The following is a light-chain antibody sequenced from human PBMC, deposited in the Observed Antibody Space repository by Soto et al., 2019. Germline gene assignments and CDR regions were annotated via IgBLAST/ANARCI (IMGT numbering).Light chain of an antibody. CDR3: QQYGSSLT. V-gene: IGKV3-20*01. J-gene: IGKJ3*01. CDR2: GAS. Sequence: EIVFRQSPGSLSLSPGEGATLSWRASQSVSSNLVWYQQKPGQAPRLLIYGASTRATGIPARFSGSGSGTDFTLTISRLEPEDFAVYYCQQYGSSLTFGPGTKVDIK. CDR1: QSVSSN.